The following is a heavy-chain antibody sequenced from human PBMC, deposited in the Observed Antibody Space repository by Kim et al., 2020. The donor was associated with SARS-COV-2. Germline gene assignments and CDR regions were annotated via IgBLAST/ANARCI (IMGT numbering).Heavy chain of an antibody. CDR1: GGTFSTYG. Sequence: SVKVSCRVSGGTFSTYGISWVRQAPGQSLEWLGGIIPFFGTANYAQSLQGRVTITADESASSSYMELRGLRSEDTAMYYCARDFRQKFNDGVYNWFDPW. CDR2: IIPFFGTA. V-gene: IGHV1-69*13. J-gene: IGHJ5*02. CDR3: ARDFRQKFNDGVYNWFDP. D-gene: IGHD1-1*01.